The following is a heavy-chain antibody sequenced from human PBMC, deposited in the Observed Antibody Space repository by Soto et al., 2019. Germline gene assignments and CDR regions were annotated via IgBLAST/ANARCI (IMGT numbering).Heavy chain of an antibody. J-gene: IGHJ4*02. D-gene: IGHD2-2*01. V-gene: IGHV4-34*01. CDR3: ARRVVVPAQGVGYFDY. Sequence: SETLSLTCAVYGGSFSGYYWSWIRQPPGKGLEWIGYINYSGSTNYNPSLKSRVTISVDTSKNQFSLKLSSVTAADTAVYYCARRVVVPAQGVGYFDYWGQGTLVTVSS. CDR2: INYSGST. CDR1: GGSFSGYY.